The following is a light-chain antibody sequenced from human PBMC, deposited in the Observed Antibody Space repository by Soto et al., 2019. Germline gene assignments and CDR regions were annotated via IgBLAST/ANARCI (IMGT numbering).Light chain of an antibody. CDR3: CSYAGSSTPYV. Sequence: QSALTQPASVSGSPGQSITISRTGTSSDVGSYNLVSWYQQHPGKAPKRMIYEGSKRPSGVSNRFSGSKSGNTASLTISGLQAEDEADYYCCSYAGSSTPYVFGTGTKLTVL. CDR1: SSDVGSYNL. J-gene: IGLJ1*01. V-gene: IGLV2-23*01. CDR2: EGS.